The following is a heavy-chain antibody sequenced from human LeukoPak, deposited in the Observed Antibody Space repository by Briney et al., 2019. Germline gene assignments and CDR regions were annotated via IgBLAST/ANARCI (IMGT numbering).Heavy chain of an antibody. CDR2: IYHSGST. J-gene: IGHJ4*02. CDR3: ARVGDYALKD. Sequence: GSLRLSCAASGFNFSIYSMNWVRQAPGKGLEWVGEIYHSGSTNYNPSLKSRVTISVDKSKNQFSLKLSSVTAADTAVYYCARVGDYALKDWGQGTLVTVSS. D-gene: IGHD3-16*01. CDR1: GFNFSIYS. V-gene: IGHV4-4*02.